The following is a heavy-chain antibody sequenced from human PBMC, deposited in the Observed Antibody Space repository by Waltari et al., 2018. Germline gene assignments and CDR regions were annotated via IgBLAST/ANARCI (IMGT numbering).Heavy chain of an antibody. D-gene: IGHD2-21*01. CDR3: ASDTGALWMDV. V-gene: IGHV1-46*01. CDR1: EYTFTSSY. J-gene: IGHJ6*02. CDR2: INPSGGST. Sequence: QVQLVQSGAEVKKPGASVKISCKTSEYTFTSSYVHWVRQAPGQGLEWMGIINPSGGSTIDAQKVQGRVTMTRDTSTSTVYMELSSLRSEDTAVYYCASDTGALWMDVWGQGTTVTVSS.